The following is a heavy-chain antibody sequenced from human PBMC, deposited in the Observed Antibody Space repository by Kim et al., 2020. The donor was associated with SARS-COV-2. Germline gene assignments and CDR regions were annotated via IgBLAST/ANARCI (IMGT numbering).Heavy chain of an antibody. D-gene: IGHD3-22*01. CDR2: IYYSGST. Sequence: SETLSLTCTVSGGSISSSSYYWGWIRQPPGKGLEWIGSIYYSGSTYYNPSLKSRVTISVDTSKNQFSLKLSSVTAADTAVYYCAGISGYDSLPFDYWGQGTLVTVSS. CDR1: GGSISSSSYY. CDR3: AGISGYDSLPFDY. V-gene: IGHV4-39*01. J-gene: IGHJ4*02.